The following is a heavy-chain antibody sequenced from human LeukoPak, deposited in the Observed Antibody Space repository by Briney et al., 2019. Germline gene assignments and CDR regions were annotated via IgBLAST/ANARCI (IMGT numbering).Heavy chain of an antibody. V-gene: IGHV3-30-3*01. Sequence: PGGSLRLSCAASGFTFSSYAMHWVRQAPGKGLEWVAVISYDGSNKYYADSVKGRFTISRDNSKNTLYLQMNSLRAEDTAVYYCARDPPTIDYWGQGTLVTVSS. CDR2: ISYDGSNK. CDR1: GFTFSSYA. J-gene: IGHJ4*02. CDR3: ARDPPTIDY.